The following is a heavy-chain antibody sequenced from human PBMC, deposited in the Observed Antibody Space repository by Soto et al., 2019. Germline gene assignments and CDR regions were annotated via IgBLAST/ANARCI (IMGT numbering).Heavy chain of an antibody. J-gene: IGHJ4*02. Sequence: EVQLVESGGGLVKPGGSLRLSCAASGFTFSSYSMNWVRQAPGKGLEWVSSISSSSSYIYYADSVKGRFTISRDNAKNSLYLQMTSLRAEDTAVYYCAKTYAVGGANYFDYWGQGTLVTVSS. D-gene: IGHD3-16*01. V-gene: IGHV3-21*01. CDR2: ISSSSSYI. CDR1: GFTFSSYS. CDR3: AKTYAVGGANYFDY.